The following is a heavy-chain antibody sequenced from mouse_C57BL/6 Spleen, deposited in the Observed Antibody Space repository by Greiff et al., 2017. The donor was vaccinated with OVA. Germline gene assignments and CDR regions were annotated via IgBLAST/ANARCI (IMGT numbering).Heavy chain of an antibody. CDR3: AGGYDSCLDY. D-gene: IGHD2-3*01. Sequence: QVQLQQPGAELVRPGSSVKLSCKASGYTFTSYWMHWVKQRPIQGLEWIGNIDPSDSDTHYNQKFKDKATLTVDKSSSTAYMQLSSLASENSAVYCCAGGYDSCLDYWGQGTTLTVSS. V-gene: IGHV1-52*01. CDR2: IDPSDSDT. J-gene: IGHJ2*01. CDR1: GYTFTSYW.